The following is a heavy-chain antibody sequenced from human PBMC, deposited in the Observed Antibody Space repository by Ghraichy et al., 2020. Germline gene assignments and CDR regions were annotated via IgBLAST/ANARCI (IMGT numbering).Heavy chain of an antibody. CDR3: ARAEYSVAGAFDI. CDR2: INANNGGT. CDR1: GYTFTGHY. D-gene: IGHD6-6*01. Sequence: VKVSCKASGYTFTGHYLHWVRQAPGQGPEWMGWINANNGGTSYAQKFQGRVTMTRDTSISTAYMELSRLTSDDTAVYYCARAEYSVAGAFDIWGQGTMVTVSS. J-gene: IGHJ3*02. V-gene: IGHV1-2*02.